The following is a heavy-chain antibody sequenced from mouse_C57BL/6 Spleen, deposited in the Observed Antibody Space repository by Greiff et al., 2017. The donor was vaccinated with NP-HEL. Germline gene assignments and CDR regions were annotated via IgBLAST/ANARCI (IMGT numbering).Heavy chain of an antibody. V-gene: IGHV5-4*01. CDR1: GFTFSSYA. CDR2: ISDGGSYT. Sequence: EVKLVESGGGLVKPGGSLKLSCAASGFTFSSYAMSWVRQTPEKRLEWVATISDGGSYTYYPDNVKGRFTISRDNAKNNLYLQMSHLKSEDTAMYYCARDRHGSSPLLAMDYWGQGTSVTVSS. D-gene: IGHD1-1*01. CDR3: ARDRHGSSPLLAMDY. J-gene: IGHJ4*01.